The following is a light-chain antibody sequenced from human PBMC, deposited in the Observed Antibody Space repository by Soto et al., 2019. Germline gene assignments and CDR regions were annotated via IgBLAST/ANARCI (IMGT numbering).Light chain of an antibody. V-gene: IGKV3-20*01. CDR1: QSVTKNN. CDR2: GAS. CDR3: QQYGSSAPIT. Sequence: EIVMTQSPATLAVSPGGIAPLSCRAMQSVTKNNLNWYQQKPGQAPRLLIYGASIRATGIPDRFSGSGSETDFTLTISRLEPEDFALYYCQQYGSSAPITFGQGTRLEIK. J-gene: IGKJ5*01.